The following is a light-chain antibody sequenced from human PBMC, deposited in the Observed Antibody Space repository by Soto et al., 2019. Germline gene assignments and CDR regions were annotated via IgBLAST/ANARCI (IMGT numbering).Light chain of an antibody. CDR3: QKYNSASLFT. CDR1: QGISNY. Sequence: DIQMTQSPSSLSASVGDRVTITCRASQGISNYLAWYQQKPGKVPKLLIYAASTLQSGVPSRFSGSGSGTDLTLTISSLQPEDVATYYCQKYNSASLFTFGPGTKVDIK. J-gene: IGKJ3*01. V-gene: IGKV1-27*01. CDR2: AAS.